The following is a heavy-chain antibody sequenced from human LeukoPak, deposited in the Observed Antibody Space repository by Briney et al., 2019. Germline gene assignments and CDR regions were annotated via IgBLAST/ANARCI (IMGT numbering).Heavy chain of an antibody. CDR2: TYYRSKWYN. CDR1: GDSFSSNSAA. J-gene: IGHJ5*02. D-gene: IGHD5-18*01. Sequence: SQTLSLTCVISGDSFSSNSAAWNWIRQSPSRGLEWLGGTYYRSKWYNDYAVSVKSRITINPDTSKNQFSLHLNSVTPEDTAVYYCAGYSYGVRPSWGQGTLVTVSS. V-gene: IGHV6-1*01. CDR3: AGYSYGVRPS.